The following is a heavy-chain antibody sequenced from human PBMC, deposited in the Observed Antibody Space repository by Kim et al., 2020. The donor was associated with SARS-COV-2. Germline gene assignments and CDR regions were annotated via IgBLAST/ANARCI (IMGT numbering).Heavy chain of an antibody. CDR1: GGSISSSSYY. J-gene: IGHJ6*02. CDR2: IYYSGST. D-gene: IGHD3-10*01. CDR3: AGIFPYYYGSGISSGMDV. V-gene: IGHV4-39*01. Sequence: SETLSLTCTVSGGSISSSSYYWGWIRQPPGKGLEWIGSIYYSGSTYYNPSLKSRVTISADTSKNQFSLKLSSVTAADTAVYYCAGIFPYYYGSGISSGMDVWGQGTTVTVSS.